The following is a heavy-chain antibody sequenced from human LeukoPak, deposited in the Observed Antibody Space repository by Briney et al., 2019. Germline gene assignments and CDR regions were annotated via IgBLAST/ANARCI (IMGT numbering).Heavy chain of an antibody. D-gene: IGHD6-13*01. J-gene: IGHJ4*02. V-gene: IGHV4-38-2*02. CDR1: GYSISSGYY. CDR2: IYHSGRT. Sequence: SETLSLTCTVSGYSISSGYYWGWIRQPPGKGLEWIGSIYHSGRTFYNPSLKSRVTISVVTSKNQFSLKLSSVTAADTAVYYCARVGGRVGYSSSWFFPYYFDYWGQGTLVTVSS. CDR3: ARVGGRVGYSSSWFFPYYFDY.